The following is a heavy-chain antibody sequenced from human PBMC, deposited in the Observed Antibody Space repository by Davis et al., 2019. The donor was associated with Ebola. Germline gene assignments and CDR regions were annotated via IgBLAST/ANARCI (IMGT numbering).Heavy chain of an antibody. J-gene: IGHJ4*02. CDR2: ISSSSSYI. Sequence: GGSLRLSCAASGFTFSSYSMNWVRQAPGKGLEWVSSISSSSSYIYYADSVKGRFTISRDNAKNSLYLQMNSLRAEDTAVYYCAKDGYGSGSYFPYYFDYWGQGTLVTVSS. V-gene: IGHV3-21*04. CDR1: GFTFSSYS. CDR3: AKDGYGSGSYFPYYFDY. D-gene: IGHD3-10*01.